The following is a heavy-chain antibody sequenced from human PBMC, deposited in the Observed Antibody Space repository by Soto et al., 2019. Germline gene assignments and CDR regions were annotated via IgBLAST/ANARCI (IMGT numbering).Heavy chain of an antibody. CDR3: AKDGDSGSYCYFDY. CDR1: GFTFSSYG. J-gene: IGHJ4*02. D-gene: IGHD1-26*01. V-gene: IGHV3-30*18. CDR2: ISFDGSNK. Sequence: QVQLVESGGGVVQPGGSLRLSCAASGFTFSSYGMHWVRQPPGKGLEWVALISFDGSNKYYADSVKGRFTISRDNSKNTLYLQMNSLRAEHTAVYYCAKDGDSGSYCYFDYWGQGTLVTDSS.